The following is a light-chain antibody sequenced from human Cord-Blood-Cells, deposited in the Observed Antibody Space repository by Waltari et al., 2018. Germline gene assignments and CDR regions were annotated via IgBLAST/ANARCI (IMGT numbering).Light chain of an antibody. J-gene: IGLJ3*02. CDR2: GNK. CDR1: SSNIGSNT. V-gene: IGLV1-44*01. Sequence: QSVLTQPPSASGTPGQRVTISCSGSSSNIGSNTVNWYQQLPGTAPKLLIYGNKQRPSGVPDRFSGSKSGTSASLPISGLQSEDEADYDCAAWDDSLNGPVFGGGTKLTVL. CDR3: AAWDDSLNGPV.